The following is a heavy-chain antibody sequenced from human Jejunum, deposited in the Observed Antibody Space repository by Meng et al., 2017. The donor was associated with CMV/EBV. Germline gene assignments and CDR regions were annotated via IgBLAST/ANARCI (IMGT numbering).Heavy chain of an antibody. CDR1: GFIFGNYK. CDR3: ARDGEDQLVHWFDY. D-gene: IGHD1/OR15-1a*01. J-gene: IGHJ4*02. V-gene: IGHV3-48*03. CDR2: IWGGGAI. Sequence: ALGFIFGNYKMNWVRQAPGKGPEWVSHIWGGGAIYADSVKGRFTTTRDNAKNSLYMEMNRLRAEDTAVYYCARDGEDQLVHWFDYWGQGTLVTVSS.